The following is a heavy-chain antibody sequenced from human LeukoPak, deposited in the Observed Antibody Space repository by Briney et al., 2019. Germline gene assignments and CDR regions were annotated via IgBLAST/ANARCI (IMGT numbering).Heavy chain of an antibody. Sequence: GGSLRLSCAAPGFTFDDYAMHWVRQAPGKGLEWVSGISWNSGNIGYADSVKGRFTISRDNAKNSLYLQMNSLRAEDTALYYCAKGRYSSSHFDYWGQGTLVTVSS. CDR1: GFTFDDYA. D-gene: IGHD6-13*01. CDR2: ISWNSGNI. V-gene: IGHV3-9*01. J-gene: IGHJ4*02. CDR3: AKGRYSSSHFDY.